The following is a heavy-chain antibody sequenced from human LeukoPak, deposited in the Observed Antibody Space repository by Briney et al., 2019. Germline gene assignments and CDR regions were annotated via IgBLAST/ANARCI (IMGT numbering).Heavy chain of an antibody. D-gene: IGHD4-23*01. CDR3: ARGRGADYGGNSGYFDY. J-gene: IGHJ4*02. V-gene: IGHV3-33*08. Sequence: GGSLRLSCAASGFTFSSYAMHWVRQAPGKGLEWVAVIWYDGSNKYYADSVKGRFTISRDNPKNTLYVQKNSLRAEDTAVYYCARGRGADYGGNSGYFDYWGQGTLVTVSS. CDR1: GFTFSSYA. CDR2: IWYDGSNK.